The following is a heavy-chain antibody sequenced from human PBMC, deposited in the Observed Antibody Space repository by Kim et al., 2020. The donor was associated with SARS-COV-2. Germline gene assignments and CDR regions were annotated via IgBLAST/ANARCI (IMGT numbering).Heavy chain of an antibody. J-gene: IGHJ6*02. CDR2: DST. V-gene: IGHV3-53*01. Sequence: DSTYYADSVKGRFTISRDNSKNTLYLQMNSLRAEDTAVYYCARGSNGMDVWGQGTTVTVSS. CDR3: ARGSNGMDV.